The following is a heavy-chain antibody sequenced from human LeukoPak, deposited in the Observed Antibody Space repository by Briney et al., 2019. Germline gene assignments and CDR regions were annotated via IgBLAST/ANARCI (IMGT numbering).Heavy chain of an antibody. D-gene: IGHD2-2*01. CDR3: AASLPNIVVVPATKGPFGY. V-gene: IGHV3-23*01. CDR2: VSGSGGNI. J-gene: IGHJ4*02. Sequence: SGGSLRLSCAASGFTFSSYAMHWVRQAPGKGLEWVSGVSGSGGNIHYADSVKGRFTISRDNSKNTLYLQMNSLRAEDTAVYYCAASLPNIVVVPATKGPFGYWGQGALVTVSS. CDR1: GFTFSSYA.